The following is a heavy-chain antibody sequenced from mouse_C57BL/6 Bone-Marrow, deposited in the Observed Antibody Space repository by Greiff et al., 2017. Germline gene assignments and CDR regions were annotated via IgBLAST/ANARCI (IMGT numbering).Heavy chain of an antibody. Sequence: QVQLKESGPGLVQPSQSLSITCTVSGFSLTSYGVHWVRQSPGKGLEWLGVIWSGGSTDYNAAFISRLSISKDNSKSQVFFKMNSLQADDTAIYYCARGSSYPWYFDVWGTGTTVTVSS. CDR3: ARGSSYPWYFDV. J-gene: IGHJ1*03. CDR2: IWSGGST. D-gene: IGHD1-1*01. V-gene: IGHV2-2*01. CDR1: GFSLTSYG.